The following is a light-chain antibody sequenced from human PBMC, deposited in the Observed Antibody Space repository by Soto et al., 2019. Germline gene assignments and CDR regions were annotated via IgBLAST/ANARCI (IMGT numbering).Light chain of an antibody. CDR2: DAS. CDR3: QQYDNRPSLT. Sequence: DIQMTQSPSSLSASVGDRVTITCQASQDISNYLNWYQQKPGKAPKLLIYDASNLETGVPSRFSGSGSGTDFTFPISSLQPADIATYYCQQYDNRPSLTFGRGTTVEIK. J-gene: IGKJ4*01. V-gene: IGKV1-33*01. CDR1: QDISNY.